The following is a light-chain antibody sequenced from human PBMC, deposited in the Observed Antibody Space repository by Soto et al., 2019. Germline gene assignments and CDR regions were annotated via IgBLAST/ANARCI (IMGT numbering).Light chain of an antibody. J-gene: IGKJ1*01. Sequence: EIVMTQSPATLSVSPGERATLSCRASQSVGSDLAWYQQKPGQAPRLLIYGASIRATDIPARFIGSGSGTEFTLTISSLQSEDFAVYYCQQYINWPRTFGQGTKVDIK. CDR2: GAS. CDR3: QQYINWPRT. CDR1: QSVGSD. V-gene: IGKV3-15*01.